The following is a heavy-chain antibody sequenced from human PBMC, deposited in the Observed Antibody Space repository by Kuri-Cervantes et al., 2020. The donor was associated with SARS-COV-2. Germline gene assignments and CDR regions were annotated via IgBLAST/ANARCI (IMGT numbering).Heavy chain of an antibody. CDR2: IYYSGTT. CDR1: GGSISGGGYY. D-gene: IGHD2-2*01. Sequence: SETLSLTCIVSGGSISGGGYYWSWIRQHPGKGLEWIGYIYYSGTTYYNPSLKSRVAISVDTSKNHFSLKLSSVTAADTAVYYCARVVPAQGGSGAFDIWGQGTMVTVSS. CDR3: ARVVPAQGGSGAFDI. J-gene: IGHJ3*02. V-gene: IGHV4-31*03.